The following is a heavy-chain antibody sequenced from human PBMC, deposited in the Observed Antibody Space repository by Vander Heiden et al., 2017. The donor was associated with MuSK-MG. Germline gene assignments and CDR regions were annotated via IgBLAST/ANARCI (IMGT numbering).Heavy chain of an antibody. CDR3: ARDQAAQDYMDF. D-gene: IGHD6-6*01. Sequence: VKVSCKTSGYIFTGYSVHWVRQAPGQGLEWMGWINPDSGGTNYAQKFQGRVTMTRDTSIRTVYMELSRLRSDDTAVYYCARDQAAQDYMDFWGTGTTVTVSS. CDR1: GYIFTGYS. CDR2: INPDSGGT. V-gene: IGHV1-2*02. J-gene: IGHJ6*03.